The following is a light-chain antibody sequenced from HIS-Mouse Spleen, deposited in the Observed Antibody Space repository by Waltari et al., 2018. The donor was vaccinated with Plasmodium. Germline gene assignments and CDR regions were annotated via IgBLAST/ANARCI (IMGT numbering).Light chain of an antibody. CDR1: RSNIGAGYD. CDR3: QSYDSSLSGWV. CDR2: GNS. J-gene: IGLJ3*02. Sequence: QSVLTQPPSVSGAPGQRVTISCTGRRSNIGAGYDVHWYQQLPGTAPKLLIHGNSNRPSGVPDRFSGSKSGTSASLAITGLQAEDEADYYCQSYDSSLSGWVFGGGTKLTVL. V-gene: IGLV1-40*01.